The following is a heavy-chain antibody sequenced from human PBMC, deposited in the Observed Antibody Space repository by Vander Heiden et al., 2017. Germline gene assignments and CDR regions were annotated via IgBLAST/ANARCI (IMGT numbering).Heavy chain of an antibody. CDR3: LGSGASAY. CDR2: IKPDGSDE. V-gene: IGHV3-7*01. D-gene: IGHD2-15*01. CDR1: GFKFSDYW. Sequence: EEQLVESGGGLVQPGGSLRLSSAASGFKFSDYWMKWVRQAPGRGLGWVANIKPDGSDEYYVDSVKGRFTISRDNAKKSLFLHMNSLRAEDTAVYYCLGSGASAYWGQGALVAVSS. J-gene: IGHJ4*02.